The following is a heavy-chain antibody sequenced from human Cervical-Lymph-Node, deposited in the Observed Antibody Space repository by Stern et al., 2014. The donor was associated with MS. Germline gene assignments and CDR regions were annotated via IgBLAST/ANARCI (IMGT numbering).Heavy chain of an antibody. V-gene: IGHV4-4*02. CDR1: GGSVSSTNW. J-gene: IGHJ2*01. D-gene: IGHD2/OR15-2a*01. Sequence: QVQLQESGPGLVKPSGTLSLTCAVSGGSVSSTNWWSWVRQSPGKGLEWIGDIYHSGTSNYRRSLRSRVSIPLDNPKNHLSLHLTSVTAADTAVYYCARERQQYCNSEGCSYWYFDLWGRGTLVTVSS. CDR3: ARERQQYCNSEGCSYWYFDL. CDR2: IYHSGTS.